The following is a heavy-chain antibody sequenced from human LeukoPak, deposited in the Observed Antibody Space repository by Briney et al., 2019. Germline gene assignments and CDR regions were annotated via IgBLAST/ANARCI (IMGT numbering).Heavy chain of an antibody. J-gene: IGHJ6*02. D-gene: IGHD6-13*01. V-gene: IGHV3-9*01. Sequence: PGGSLRLSCAASGFTFDDYAMHWVRQAPGKGLEWVSGISWNSGSIGYADSVKGRFTISRDNAKNSLYLQMNSLRAEDTALYYCAKDISSSSRYLLDYYGMDVWGQGTTVTVSS. CDR1: GFTFDDYA. CDR2: ISWNSGSI. CDR3: AKDISSSSRYLLDYYGMDV.